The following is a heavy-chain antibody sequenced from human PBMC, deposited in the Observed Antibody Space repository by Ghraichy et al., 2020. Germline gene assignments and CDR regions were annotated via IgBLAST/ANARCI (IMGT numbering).Heavy chain of an antibody. CDR2: IKSKTDGGTT. Sequence: GGSLRLSCAASGFTFSNAWMSWVRQAPGKGLEWVGRIKSKTDGGTTDYAAPVKGRFTISRDDSKNTLYLQMNSLKTEDTAVYYCTTEPDSSGYQSFDYWGQGTLVTVSS. V-gene: IGHV3-15*01. J-gene: IGHJ4*02. CDR3: TTEPDSSGYQSFDY. CDR1: GFTFSNAW. D-gene: IGHD3-22*01.